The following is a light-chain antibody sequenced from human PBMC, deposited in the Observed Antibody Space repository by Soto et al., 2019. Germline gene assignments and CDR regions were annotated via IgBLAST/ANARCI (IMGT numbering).Light chain of an antibody. J-gene: IGLJ3*02. CDR2: HTS. CDR3: LLSYSGGRPV. Sequence: QAVVTQEPSLTVSPGGTVTLTCGSSIGPVTSGHYPFWFQQRPGQAPRTLIYHTSDKQSWTPARFSGSLLGGKAALTLSDAQPEDEANYYCLLSYSGGRPVFGGGTKLPVL. V-gene: IGLV7-46*01. CDR1: IGPVTSGHY.